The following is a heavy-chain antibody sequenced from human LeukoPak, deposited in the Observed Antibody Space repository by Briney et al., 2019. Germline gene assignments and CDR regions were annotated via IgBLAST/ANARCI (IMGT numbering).Heavy chain of an antibody. J-gene: IGHJ5*02. CDR1: GGSISSGGYY. V-gene: IGHV4-31*03. CDR2: IYYSGST. Sequence: PSETLSLTCTVSGGSISSGGYYWSWIRQHPGKGLEWIGYIYYSGSTYYNPSLKSRVTISVDTSKNQFSLKLSSVTAADTAVYYCARGPYIVGATSWFDPWGQGTLVTVSS. CDR3: ARGPYIVGATSWFDP. D-gene: IGHD1-26*01.